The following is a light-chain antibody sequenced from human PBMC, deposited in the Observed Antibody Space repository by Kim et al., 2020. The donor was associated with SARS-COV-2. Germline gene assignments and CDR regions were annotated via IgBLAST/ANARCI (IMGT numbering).Light chain of an antibody. CDR2: QDN. Sequence: GSPGQTASITCSGNRLTEKYVYWYQQKPGRSPVLVIFQDNKRPSGIPERFSGSTSGNTATLTISGTQALDEADYFCQVWDSSTAVFGGGTKVTVL. J-gene: IGLJ3*02. CDR3: QVWDSSTAV. V-gene: IGLV3-1*01. CDR1: RLTEKY.